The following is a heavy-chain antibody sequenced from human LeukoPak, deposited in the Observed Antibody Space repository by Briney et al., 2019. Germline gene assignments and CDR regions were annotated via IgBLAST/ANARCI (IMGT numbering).Heavy chain of an antibody. CDR3: AKSAAAAYYYYYYMDV. CDR1: GGSISSSNW. Sequence: SETLSLTCAVSGGSISSSNWWSWVRQPPGKGLEWIGEIYHSGSTNYNPSLKSRVTISVDTSKNQFSLKLSSVTAADTAVYYCAKSAAAAYYYYYYMDVWGKGTTVTVSS. D-gene: IGHD6-13*01. CDR2: IYHSGST. V-gene: IGHV4-4*02. J-gene: IGHJ6*03.